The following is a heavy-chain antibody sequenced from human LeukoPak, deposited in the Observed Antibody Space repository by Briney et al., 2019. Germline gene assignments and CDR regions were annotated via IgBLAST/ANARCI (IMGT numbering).Heavy chain of an antibody. CDR1: GFTFSSYG. CDR2: IWYDGSNK. D-gene: IGHD2-8*01. CDR3: ARGGMLWTGGTYYFDY. J-gene: IGHJ4*02. Sequence: PGRSLRLSCAASGFTFSSYGMHWVRQAPGKGLEWVAVIWYDGSNKYYADSVKGRFTISRDNSQDTLYLQMNSLRAEDTAVYYCARGGMLWTGGTYYFDYWGQGTLVTVSS. V-gene: IGHV3-33*01.